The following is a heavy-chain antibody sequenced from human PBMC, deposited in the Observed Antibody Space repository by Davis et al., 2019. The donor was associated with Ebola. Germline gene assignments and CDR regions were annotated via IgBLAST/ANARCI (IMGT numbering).Heavy chain of an antibody. D-gene: IGHD1-20*01. V-gene: IGHV5-51*01. CDR3: ATLRRTITGMDDGFDI. CDR2: IYTGDSDT. CDR1: GYTFTTYW. J-gene: IGHJ3*02. Sequence: GESLKISCQASGYTFTTYWIGWVRQMPGKGLEWMGIIYTGDSDTRYSPSFRGQVTISADKSSRTAYLQWSSLKASDTAVYYCATLRRTITGMDDGFDIWGQGTMVTVSA.